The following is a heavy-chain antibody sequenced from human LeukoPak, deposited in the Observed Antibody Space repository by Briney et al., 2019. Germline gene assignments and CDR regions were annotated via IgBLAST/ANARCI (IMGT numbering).Heavy chain of an antibody. CDR2: GNDSGGT. CDR3: AKNGQSGFSFDP. J-gene: IGHJ5*02. CDR1: GEPLNGHY. Sequence: SETLSLTCAVYGEPLNGHYWSWIRQSPGKGLEWIGEGNDSGGTKFNPSLKSRVTISADTSKNQFSLKWSSVTAADTAVYYCAKNGQSGFSFDPWGQGTLVTVSS. D-gene: IGHD1-26*01. V-gene: IGHV4-34*01.